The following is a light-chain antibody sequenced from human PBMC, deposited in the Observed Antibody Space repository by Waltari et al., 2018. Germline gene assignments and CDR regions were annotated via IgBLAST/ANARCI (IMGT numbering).Light chain of an antibody. Sequence: IVLTQSPATLSLSPGDTATLLCRASQSVGSYLAWYQQRPGQPPRLLIYDASNRATGVPARFRGSGSGTDFTLTISSLEAEDFAVYYCQQRSNWTPHTFGQGARLEIK. CDR1: QSVGSY. V-gene: IGKV3-11*01. J-gene: IGKJ2*01. CDR3: QQRSNWTPHT. CDR2: DAS.